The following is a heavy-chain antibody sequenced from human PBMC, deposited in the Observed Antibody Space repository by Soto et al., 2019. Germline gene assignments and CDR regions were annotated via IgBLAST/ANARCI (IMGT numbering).Heavy chain of an antibody. CDR2: IGSDGSNK. V-gene: IGHV3-33*01. CDR3: ARVPRDYYDSSRALDY. CDR1: GFTFSSDG. J-gene: IGHJ4*02. D-gene: IGHD3-22*01. Sequence: QVQLVESGGGVVQHGRSLRLSGAASGFTFSSDGIHWVRQAPGKGLEGVAVIGSDGSNKYYADSGKGRFTISGDNSKNKLYLPRNSLRAEDTAVYSCARVPRDYYDSSRALDYWGQGTLVT.